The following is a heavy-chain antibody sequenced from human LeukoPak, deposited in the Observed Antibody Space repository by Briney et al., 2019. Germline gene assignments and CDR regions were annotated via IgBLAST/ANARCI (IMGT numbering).Heavy chain of an antibody. Sequence: ASVKVSCKASGYTFTSYGISWVRQAPGQGLEWMGWISAYNGNTNYAQKLQGRVTMTTDTSTSTAYMELRSLRSDDTAVYYRARDSLYDFWGGTREFDPWGQGTLVTVSS. CDR2: ISAYNGNT. D-gene: IGHD3-3*01. CDR3: ARDSLYDFWGGTREFDP. CDR1: GYTFTSYG. V-gene: IGHV1-18*01. J-gene: IGHJ5*02.